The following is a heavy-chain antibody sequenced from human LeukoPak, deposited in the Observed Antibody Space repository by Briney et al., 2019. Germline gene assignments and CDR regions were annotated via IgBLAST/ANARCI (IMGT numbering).Heavy chain of an antibody. D-gene: IGHD6-13*01. J-gene: IGHJ4*02. CDR1: GGSFSGYY. Sequence: SETLSLTCAVYGGSFSGYYWSWIRQPPGKGLEWIGEINHSGSTNYNPSLKSRVTISVDTSKNQSSLKLSSVTAADTAVYYCARRPYSNLDYWGQGTLVTVSS. CDR3: ARRPYSNLDY. CDR2: INHSGST. V-gene: IGHV4-34*01.